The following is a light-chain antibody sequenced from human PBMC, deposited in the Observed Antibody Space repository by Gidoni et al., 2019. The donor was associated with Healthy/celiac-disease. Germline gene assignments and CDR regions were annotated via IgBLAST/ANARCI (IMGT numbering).Light chain of an antibody. Sequence: DIPMTQSPSSLSASVGDRVTITCRASQSISSYLNWYQQKPGKAPKLLIYAASSLQSGVPSRFSVSGSGTDFTLTISSLQPEDFATYFCQQSYNTPLFTFGPGTKVDIK. CDR1: QSISSY. J-gene: IGKJ3*01. V-gene: IGKV1-39*01. CDR3: QQSYNTPLFT. CDR2: AAS.